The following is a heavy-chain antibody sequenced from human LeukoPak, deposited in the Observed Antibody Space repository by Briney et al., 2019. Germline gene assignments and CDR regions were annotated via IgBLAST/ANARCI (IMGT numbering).Heavy chain of an antibody. CDR2: INTNTGNP. CDR1: GYTFTNYA. Sequence: ASVKVSCKASGYTFTNYAMNWVRQAPGQGLEWMGWINTNTGNPTYAQGFTGRFVFSLDTSVSTAYLQISSLKAEGTAVYYCARDPYIDYSTSCFDSWGQGTLVTVSS. V-gene: IGHV7-4-1*02. J-gene: IGHJ4*02. D-gene: IGHD6-6*01. CDR3: ARDPYIDYSTSCFDS.